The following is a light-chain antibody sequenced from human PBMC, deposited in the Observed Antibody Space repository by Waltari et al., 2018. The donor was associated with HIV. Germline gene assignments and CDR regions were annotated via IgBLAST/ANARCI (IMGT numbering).Light chain of an antibody. Sequence: QSVLTQPPSAPGTPGQTVTISCSGLSSNIRNNYIFWYQQFPGTAPKLLIYRNKQGHSGIPDRFSVSKSAPLAALAISGLRCEDGADYYCTEWDASLGDPVVFGGETKLSVL. J-gene: IGLJ2*01. CDR2: RNK. CDR1: SSNIRNNY. V-gene: IGLV1-47*01. CDR3: TEWDASLGDPVV.